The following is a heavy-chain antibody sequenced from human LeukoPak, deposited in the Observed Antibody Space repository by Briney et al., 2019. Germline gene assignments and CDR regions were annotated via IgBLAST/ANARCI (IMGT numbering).Heavy chain of an antibody. CDR3: AKDGTVRPPFDY. Sequence: GGPLRLSCAASGFTFSSYWMHWVRQAPGKGLEWVSAISGSGGSTYYADSVKGRFTISRDNSKNTLYLQMNSLRAEDTAVYYCAKDGTVRPPFDYWGQGTLVTVSS. CDR1: GFTFSSYW. D-gene: IGHD4-17*01. J-gene: IGHJ4*02. V-gene: IGHV3-23*01. CDR2: ISGSGGST.